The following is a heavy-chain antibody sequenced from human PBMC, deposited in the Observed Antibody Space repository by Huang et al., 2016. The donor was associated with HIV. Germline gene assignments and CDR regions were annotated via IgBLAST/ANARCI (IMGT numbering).Heavy chain of an antibody. J-gene: IGHJ4*02. V-gene: IGHV5-51*01. CDR1: GYNFDSYW. D-gene: IGHD3-10*01. Sequence: EVHLVQSGAEVKEPGESLKISCQASGYNFDSYWIGWVRQMPGKGLEWRGVIDPGDSGTGYDPSCKGQVTISADRSINTAYLQWSSLKASDTAIYFCARQGLWLPPTDPFDYWGQGTPVTVSA. CDR2: IDPGDSGT. CDR3: ARQGLWLPPTDPFDY.